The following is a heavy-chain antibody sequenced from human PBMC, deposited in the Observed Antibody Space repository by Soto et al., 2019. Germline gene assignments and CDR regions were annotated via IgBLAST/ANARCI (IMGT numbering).Heavy chain of an antibody. CDR3: ARGGVSTRTFDY. V-gene: IGHV5-51*01. J-gene: IGHJ4*02. Sequence: PGESLKISCKGSGYNFAGYWIAWVRQMPGKGLELMGIIYPSDSDTRYRPTFQGQVTISADKSISSAYLQWSSLRASDTAMYYCARGGVSTRTFDYWGQGTPVTVSS. D-gene: IGHD3-3*01. CDR1: GYNFAGYW. CDR2: IYPSDSDT.